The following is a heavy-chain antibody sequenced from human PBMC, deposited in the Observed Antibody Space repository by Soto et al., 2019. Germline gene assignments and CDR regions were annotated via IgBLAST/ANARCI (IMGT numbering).Heavy chain of an antibody. Sequence: GTLSLTSPLSAVSVGTGRYYWSWLRQPPGKVLERTGSIYYSGSTNYNPSLKSRVTISVDRSKNQFSLKLSSVTAADTAVYYCARELYLVKRWGIVVVPAANYGMAAWGRGNTCTVSS. CDR1: AVSVGTGRYY. V-gene: IGHV4-61*01. J-gene: IGHJ6*01. CDR3: ARELYLVKRWGIVVVPAANYGMAA. CDR2: IYYSGST. D-gene: IGHD2-2*01.